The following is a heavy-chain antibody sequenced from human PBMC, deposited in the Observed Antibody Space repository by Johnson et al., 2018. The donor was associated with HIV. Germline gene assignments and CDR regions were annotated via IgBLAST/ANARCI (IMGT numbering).Heavy chain of an antibody. CDR3: ARDGVDSSSWYKYAFDI. J-gene: IGHJ3*02. V-gene: IGHV3-30*04. CDR1: GFTFSSYA. D-gene: IGHD6-13*01. Sequence: QVQLVESGGGVVQPGRSLRLSCAASGFTFSSYAMHWVRQAPGKGLEWVAVISYDGSNKYYADSVKGRFTISRDNSKNTLYLQMNSLRAEDKAVYYCARDGVDSSSWYKYAFDIWGQGTMVTVSS. CDR2: ISYDGSNK.